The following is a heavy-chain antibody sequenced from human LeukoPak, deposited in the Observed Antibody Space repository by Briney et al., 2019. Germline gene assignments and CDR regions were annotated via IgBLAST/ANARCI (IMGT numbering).Heavy chain of an antibody. J-gene: IGHJ5*02. Sequence: SETLSLTCTVSGGSISSYYWSWVRQSPGKGLEWIGYIFTSGWTDYNPSLKSRVTMSVDTSKNQLSMELRFLTAADTAVYYCAPSHDVETAPYDLWGQGTLVTVSS. V-gene: IGHV4-4*09. D-gene: IGHD2-21*01. CDR2: IFTSGWT. CDR3: APSHDVETAPYDL. CDR1: GGSISSYY.